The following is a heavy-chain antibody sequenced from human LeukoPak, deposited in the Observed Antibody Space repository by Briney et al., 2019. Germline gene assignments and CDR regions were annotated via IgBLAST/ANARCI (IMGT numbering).Heavy chain of an antibody. V-gene: IGHV4-39*01. CDR2: MYYDGSS. Sequence: NPSETLSLTCTVSGGSINSGTFYWGWIRQPPGKGLEWIGSMYYDGSSYYNPSLKSRVTTSVDTSKNQFSLKLTSVTAADTAVYFCARRPDSGSEDGEEYFEYLGQGNLVT. CDR3: ARRPDSGSEDGEEYFEY. CDR1: GGSINSGTFY. D-gene: IGHD1-26*01. J-gene: IGHJ4*02.